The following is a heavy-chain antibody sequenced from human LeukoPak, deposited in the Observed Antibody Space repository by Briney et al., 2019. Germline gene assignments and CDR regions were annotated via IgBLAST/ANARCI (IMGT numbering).Heavy chain of an antibody. J-gene: IGHJ6*03. CDR1: GGSISSSNW. D-gene: IGHD1-26*01. CDR2: IYHSGST. V-gene: IGHV4-4*02. CDR3: ARDSGAGQYYYYMDV. Sequence: SETLSLTCAVSGGSISSSNWWSWVRQPPGKGLEWIGEIYHSGSTNYNPSLKSRVTISVDTSKNQFSLKLSSVTAADTAVYYCARDSGAGQYYYYMDVWGKGTTVTVSS.